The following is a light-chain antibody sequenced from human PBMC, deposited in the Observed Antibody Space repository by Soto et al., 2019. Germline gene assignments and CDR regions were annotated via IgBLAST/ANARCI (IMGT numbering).Light chain of an antibody. CDR1: SSDVGAYNY. V-gene: IGLV2-14*01. Sequence: QSVLTQPASVSGSPGQSITISCTGTSSDVGAYNYVSWHQQHPGKAPKLMIYEVSNRPSGVPDRFSGSKSGNTASLTISGLQAEDEADYYCSSYTSSFTQVFGGGTKVTVL. CDR2: EVS. J-gene: IGLJ2*01. CDR3: SSYTSSFTQV.